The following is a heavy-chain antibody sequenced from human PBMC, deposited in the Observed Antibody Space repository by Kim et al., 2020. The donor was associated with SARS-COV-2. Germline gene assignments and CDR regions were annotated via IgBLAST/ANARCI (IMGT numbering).Heavy chain of an antibody. J-gene: IGHJ4*02. Sequence: GGSLRLSCTASGFTFGDYAMSWFRQAPGKGLEWVGFIRSKAYGGTTEYAASVKGRFTISRDDSKSIAYLQMNSLKTEDTAVYYCTRGSAFFLTGYYTPYYFDYWGQGTLVTVSS. CDR2: IRSKAYGGTT. CDR1: GFTFGDYA. D-gene: IGHD3-9*01. V-gene: IGHV3-49*03. CDR3: TRGSAFFLTGYYTPYYFDY.